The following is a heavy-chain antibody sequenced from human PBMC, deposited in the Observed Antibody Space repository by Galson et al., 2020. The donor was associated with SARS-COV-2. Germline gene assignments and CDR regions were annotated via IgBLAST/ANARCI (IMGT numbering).Heavy chain of an antibody. J-gene: IGHJ5*02. Sequence: GGSLRLSCAASGFTFDDYAMHWVRQAPGKGLEWVSGISWNSGSIGYADSVKGRFTISRDNAKNSLYLQMNSLRAEDTALYYCAKDAGYYDIKEFDPWGQGTLVTVSS. V-gene: IGHV3-9*01. CDR3: AKDAGYYDIKEFDP. D-gene: IGHD3-22*01. CDR1: GFTFDDYA. CDR2: ISWNSGSI.